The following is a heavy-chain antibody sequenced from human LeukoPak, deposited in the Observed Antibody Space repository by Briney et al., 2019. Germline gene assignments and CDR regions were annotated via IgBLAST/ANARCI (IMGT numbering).Heavy chain of an antibody. V-gene: IGHV1-2*02. CDR3: AGSHSSSWHFDY. J-gene: IGHJ4*02. CDR2: INPNSGGT. D-gene: IGHD6-13*01. Sequence: ASVKVSCKASGYTFTGYYMHWVRQAPGQGLEWMGWINPNSGGTNYAQKFQGRVTMTRDTSISTAYMELSRLRSDDTAVYYCAGSHSSSWHFDYWGQGTLVTVSS. CDR1: GYTFTGYY.